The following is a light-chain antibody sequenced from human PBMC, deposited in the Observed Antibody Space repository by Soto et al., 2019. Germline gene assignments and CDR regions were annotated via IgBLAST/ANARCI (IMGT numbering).Light chain of an antibody. CDR2: DAS. Sequence: DIQMTQSPSSLSASVGDRVTVTCHASQDITNYLNWYQQKPGKAPKLLINDASNLEKGVPSRFSGGGSGTEFTLTISSLQPDDFATYYCQQYNSYATFGQGTKVDIK. CDR1: QDITNY. V-gene: IGKV1-33*01. CDR3: QQYNSYAT. J-gene: IGKJ1*01.